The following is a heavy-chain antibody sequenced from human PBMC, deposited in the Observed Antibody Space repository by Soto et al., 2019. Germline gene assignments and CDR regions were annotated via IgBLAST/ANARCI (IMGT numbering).Heavy chain of an antibody. V-gene: IGHV3-64*01. J-gene: IGHJ4*02. D-gene: IGHD1-7*01. CDR3: VRRVSGNYDY. CDR2: ISSNGGTT. Sequence: EVQLAESGGGMVQPGGSLRLSCVASGFTFSSYDMHWVRQAPGKGLEYVSSISSNGGTTYYGNSVKGRFTISRDNSKNSLYLQMVSLSAEDMAVYYCVRRVSGNYDYWGQGTLVTVSS. CDR1: GFTFSSYD.